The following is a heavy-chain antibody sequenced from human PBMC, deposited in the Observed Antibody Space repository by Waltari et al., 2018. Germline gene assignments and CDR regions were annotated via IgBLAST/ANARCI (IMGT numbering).Heavy chain of an antibody. CDR3: GVVPAAMGAFDI. CDR1: GGSISSSSYY. D-gene: IGHD2-2*01. Sequence: QLQLQESGPGLVKPSETLSLTCTVSGGSISSSSYYWGWTRQPPGKGLEWIGSIYYSGSTYYNPSLKSRVTISVDTSKNQFSLKLSSVTAADTAVYYCGVVPAAMGAFDIWGQGTMVTVSS. J-gene: IGHJ3*02. V-gene: IGHV4-39*01. CDR2: IYYSGST.